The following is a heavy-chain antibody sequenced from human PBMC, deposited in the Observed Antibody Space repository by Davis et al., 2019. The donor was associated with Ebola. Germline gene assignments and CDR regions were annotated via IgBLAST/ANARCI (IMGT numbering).Heavy chain of an antibody. D-gene: IGHD3-3*01. V-gene: IGHV3-23*01. J-gene: IGHJ6*02. CDR2: IGGSGTDT. Sequence: GESLKISCAGSGFTFSYYAMSWVRQAPGKGLEWVSSIGGSGTDTYYADSVKGRFTISRDNSKNTLYLQMNSLRAEDTAVYYCAKDRSRFLEWLLYYGMDVWGQGTTVTVSS. CDR1: GFTFSYYA. CDR3: AKDRSRFLEWLLYYGMDV.